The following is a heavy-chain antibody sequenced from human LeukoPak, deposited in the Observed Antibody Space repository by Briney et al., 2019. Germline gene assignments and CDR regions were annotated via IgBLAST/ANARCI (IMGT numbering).Heavy chain of an antibody. Sequence: SETLSLSCPVSLGSLTRNTIHWLWIRQPPGKGLEWIGSIYYSKNTYYNPSLKSRVTISADTSKNQFSLTLGSVSATDTAVYYCVSPRGFSFGYFDHWPEEPLVSVSS. CDR1: LGSLTRNTIH. CDR3: VSPRGFSFGYFDH. V-gene: IGHV4-39*01. CDR2: IYYSKNT. D-gene: IGHD5-18*01. J-gene: IGHJ4*02.